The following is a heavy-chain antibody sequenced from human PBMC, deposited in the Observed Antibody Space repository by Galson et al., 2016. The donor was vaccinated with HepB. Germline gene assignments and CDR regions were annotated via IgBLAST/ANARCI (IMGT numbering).Heavy chain of an antibody. CDR1: GDSLTRGSFY. CDR3: ARAPGSFDI. J-gene: IGHJ3*02. CDR2: IYHSGNS. Sequence: TLSLTCTVPGDSLTRGSFYWTWIRQLPGKGLEWIGYIYHSGNSHYNPSLKSRVTMSVDTSKNQFSLNLTSVTAADTAVYYCARAPGSFDIWGRGTMVTVSS. V-gene: IGHV4-31*03.